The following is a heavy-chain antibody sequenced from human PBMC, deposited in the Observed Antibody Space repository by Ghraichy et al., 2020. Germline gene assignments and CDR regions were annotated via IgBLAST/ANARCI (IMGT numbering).Heavy chain of an antibody. Sequence: SQTLSLTCAVSGGSITGYYWNWIRQPPGKGLEWIGFISDSASAYYKSSLKSRVTISLDTSSKSFSLKMKSVTAADTAVYYCARGHTYSGSRDYWGQGTLVTASS. D-gene: IGHD5-12*01. CDR3: ARGHTYSGSRDY. J-gene: IGHJ4*02. V-gene: IGHV4-59*01. CDR1: GGSITGYY. CDR2: ISDSASA.